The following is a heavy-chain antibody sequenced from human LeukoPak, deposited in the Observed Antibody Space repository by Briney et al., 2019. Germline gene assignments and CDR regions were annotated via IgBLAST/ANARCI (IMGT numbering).Heavy chain of an antibody. J-gene: IGHJ6*02. D-gene: IGHD6-19*01. CDR3: ARDPGRQYSSIADV. CDR1: GFSFSSYW. CDR2: IKEDGNKK. V-gene: IGHV3-7*03. Sequence: GGSLRLSCAASGFSFSSYWMNWVRRAPGKGLEWLANIKEDGNKKYYVDSVKGRFTISRDNAKNSLYLQMDSLRAEDTAVYYCARDPGRQYSSIADVWGQRTTVTVSS.